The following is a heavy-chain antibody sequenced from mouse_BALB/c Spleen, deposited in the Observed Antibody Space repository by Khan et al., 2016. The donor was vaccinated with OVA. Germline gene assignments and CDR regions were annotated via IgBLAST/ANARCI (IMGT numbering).Heavy chain of an antibody. Sequence: QVQLKQSGAELAKPGASVTMSCKASGYTFINYWILWVKQKPGQGLVWIGYINPSTGYTEYNQNFKNKATLTPDKSSSTAYMQLSSLTSEDSAVYYGARRGLRWDFDYWGQGTTLTVSS. CDR2: INPSTGYT. J-gene: IGHJ2*01. D-gene: IGHD1-1*01. CDR1: GYTFINYW. CDR3: ARRGLRWDFDY. V-gene: IGHV1-7*01.